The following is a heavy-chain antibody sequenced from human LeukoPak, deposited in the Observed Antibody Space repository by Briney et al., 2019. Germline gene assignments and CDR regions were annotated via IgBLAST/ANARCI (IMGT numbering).Heavy chain of an antibody. CDR2: ISWNSGSI. V-gene: IGHV3-9*01. CDR3: AKVTGDS. D-gene: IGHD3-16*01. Sequence: GGSLRLSCAASGFTFDVYAMHWVRQAPGKGLEWVSGISWNSGSIGYADSVKGRFTISRDNAKNSLYLQMNSLRAEDTALYYCAKVTGDSWGQGTLVTVSS. J-gene: IGHJ4*02. CDR1: GFTFDVYA.